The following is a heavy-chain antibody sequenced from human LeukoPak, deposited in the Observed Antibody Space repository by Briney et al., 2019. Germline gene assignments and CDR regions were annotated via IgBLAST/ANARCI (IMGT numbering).Heavy chain of an antibody. CDR1: GGSISGYY. Sequence: PSETLSLTCTVSGGSISGYYWSWVRQPPGKGQEYIGYIYYIGNTNYNPSLKSRVTMSVDTSKNQFSLKLNSVTPADTAVYFCARGHTIVGPWGQGTLVTVSS. CDR3: ARGHTIVGP. J-gene: IGHJ5*02. CDR2: IYYIGNT. V-gene: IGHV4-59*01. D-gene: IGHD2-2*01.